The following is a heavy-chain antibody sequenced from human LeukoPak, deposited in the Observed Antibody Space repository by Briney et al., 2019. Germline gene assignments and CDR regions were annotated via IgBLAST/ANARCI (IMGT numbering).Heavy chain of an antibody. D-gene: IGHD6-13*01. CDR1: GGSFSGYY. CDR2: INHSGST. Sequence: SETLSLTCAVYGGSFSGYYWSWIRQPPGKGLEWIGEINHSGSTNHNPSLKSRVTISVDTSKNQFSLKLSSVTAADTAVYYCARGKGRAAAGPYDYWGQGTLVTVSS. J-gene: IGHJ4*02. V-gene: IGHV4-34*01. CDR3: ARGKGRAAAGPYDY.